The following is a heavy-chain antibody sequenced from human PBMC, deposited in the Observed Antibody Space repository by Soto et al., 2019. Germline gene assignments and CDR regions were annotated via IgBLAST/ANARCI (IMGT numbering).Heavy chain of an antibody. CDR1: DDSSSNYK. CDR3: ARDAVSSSHFDY. Sequence: PSETLSLTCTVSDDSSSNYKWSWIRQPPGRRLEWIGYIDSNGGTSYNPSLQSRVTISIDTSTKQFFLKLSSVTAADTAVYYCARDAVSSSHFDYWGQGTLVTVSS. V-gene: IGHV4-59*01. J-gene: IGHJ4*02. D-gene: IGHD6-13*01. CDR2: IDSNGGT.